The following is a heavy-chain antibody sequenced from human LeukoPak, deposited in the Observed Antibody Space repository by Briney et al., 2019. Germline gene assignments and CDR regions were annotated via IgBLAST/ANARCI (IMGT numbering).Heavy chain of an antibody. Sequence: GGSLRLSCAASGFTFSSYSMNWVRQAPGKGLEWVSSISGSGGSTYYADSVKGRFTISRDTSKNTLFLQMNSLRAEDTAVYYCARVGIGGAYYNDYWGQGTLVTVSS. V-gene: IGHV3-23*01. CDR2: ISGSGGST. CDR1: GFTFSSYS. J-gene: IGHJ4*02. D-gene: IGHD3-22*01. CDR3: ARVGIGGAYYNDY.